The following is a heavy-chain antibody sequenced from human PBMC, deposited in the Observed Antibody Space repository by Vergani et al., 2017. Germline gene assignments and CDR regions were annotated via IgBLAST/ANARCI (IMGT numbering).Heavy chain of an antibody. J-gene: IGHJ4*02. CDR1: GYSISSGYY. Sequence: QVQLQESGPGLVKPSETLSLTCAVSGYSISSGYYWGWIRQPPGKGLEWIGSIYHSGSTYYNPSLKSRVTISVDTSKNQFSLKLSSVTAADTAVYYCARPRYGDYVFDYWGQGTLVTVSS. CDR3: ARPRYGDYVFDY. V-gene: IGHV4-38-2*01. CDR2: IYHSGST. D-gene: IGHD4-17*01.